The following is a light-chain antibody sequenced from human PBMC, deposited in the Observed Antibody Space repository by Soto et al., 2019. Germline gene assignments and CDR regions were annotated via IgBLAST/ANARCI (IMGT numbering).Light chain of an antibody. CDR2: DAS. CDR1: QSVSSY. Sequence: WSQSPGTLSLSLGVRVTLSCRASQSVSSYLAWYQQKPGQAPRLLIYDASNRATGIPARFSGSASGTHFTLSICSLDPEDFAVYCSQLLSHLPGTLGQGTKVDIK. J-gene: IGKJ1*01. V-gene: IGKV3-11*01. CDR3: QLLSHLPGT.